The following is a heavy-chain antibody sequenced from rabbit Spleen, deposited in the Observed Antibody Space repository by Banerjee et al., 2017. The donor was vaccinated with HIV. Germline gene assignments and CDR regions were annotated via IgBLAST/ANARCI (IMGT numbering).Heavy chain of an antibody. V-gene: IGHV1S7*01. D-gene: IGHD6-1*01. CDR3: VREAGYGGYGDANL. Sequence: QLEESGGGLVQPEGSLKLSCKASGFDFSTYSMSWVHQAPGKGLEWIGYIVPIFGVTYYANWVNGRFTISSHNAQNTLYLHLNSLTAADTATYFCVREAGYGGYGDANLWGQGTLVTVS. CDR2: IVPIFGVT. J-gene: IGHJ4*01. CDR1: GFDFSTYS.